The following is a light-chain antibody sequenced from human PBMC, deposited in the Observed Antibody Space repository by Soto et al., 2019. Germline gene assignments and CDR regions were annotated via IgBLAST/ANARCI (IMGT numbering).Light chain of an antibody. CDR3: MQALQTPT. CDR1: QSLLHSNGYNY. CDR2: LGS. Sequence: DIVMTQSPLSLPVTPGEPASISCRSSQSLLHSNGYNYFNWYLQKPGQSPQLLIYLGSNRASGVPDRFSGGGSGTDFTLKISRVEAEDVGVYYCMQALQTPTFGQGTKLEIK. J-gene: IGKJ2*01. V-gene: IGKV2-28*01.